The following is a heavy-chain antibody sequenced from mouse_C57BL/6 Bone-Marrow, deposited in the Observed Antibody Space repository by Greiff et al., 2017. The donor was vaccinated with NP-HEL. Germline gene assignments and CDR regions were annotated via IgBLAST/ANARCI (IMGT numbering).Heavy chain of an antibody. J-gene: IGHJ3*01. CDR1: GFTFSSYG. CDR3: ARHGYSAFAY. V-gene: IGHV5-6*01. Sequence: EVQLMESGGDLVKPGGSLKLSCAASGFTFSSYGMSWVRQTPDKRLEWVATISSGGSYTYYPDSVKGRFTISRDNAKNTLYLQMSSLKSEDTAMYYCARHGYSAFAYWGQGTLVTVSA. CDR2: ISSGGSYT. D-gene: IGHD2-12*01.